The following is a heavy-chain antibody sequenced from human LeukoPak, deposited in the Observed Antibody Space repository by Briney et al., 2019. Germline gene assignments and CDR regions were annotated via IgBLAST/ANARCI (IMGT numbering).Heavy chain of an antibody. V-gene: IGHV4-59*11. J-gene: IGHJ4*02. CDR3: AEGPSSSSQFDY. CDR2: IYYSGST. D-gene: IGHD6-6*01. CDR1: GGSISSHY. Sequence: PSETLSLTCTVSGGSISSHYWSWIRQPPGKGLEWIGYIYYSGSTNYNPSLKSRVTISVDTSKNQFSLKLSSVTAADTAVYYCAEGPSSSSQFDYWGQGTLVTVSS.